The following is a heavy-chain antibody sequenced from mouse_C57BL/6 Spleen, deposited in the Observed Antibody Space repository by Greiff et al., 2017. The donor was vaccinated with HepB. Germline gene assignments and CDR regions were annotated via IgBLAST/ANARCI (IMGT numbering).Heavy chain of an antibody. Sequence: QVQLQQSGAELVKPGASVKLSCKASGYTFTSYWMQWVKQRPGQGLEWIGEIDPSDSYTNYNQKFKGKATLTVDTSSSTAYMQLSSLTSEDSAVYYCARGSPYYYGSSHYAMDYWGQGTSVTVSS. D-gene: IGHD1-1*01. J-gene: IGHJ4*01. CDR1: GYTFTSYW. V-gene: IGHV1-50*01. CDR2: IDPSDSYT. CDR3: ARGSPYYYGSSHYAMDY.